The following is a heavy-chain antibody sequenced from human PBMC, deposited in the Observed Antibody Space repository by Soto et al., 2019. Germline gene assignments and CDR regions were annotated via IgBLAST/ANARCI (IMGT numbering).Heavy chain of an antibody. CDR1: GYSFTSYW. V-gene: IGHV5-51*07. D-gene: IGHD3-9*01. CDR2: IYPGDSDT. CDR3: ARSIYLARYYYYGMHV. Sequence: GESLKISCKGSGYSFTSYWIGWVHQMPGKGLEWMGIIYPGDSDTRYSPSFQGQVTISADKSISTAYLQWSSLKASDTAMYYCARSIYLARYYYYGMHVRGQATTVTGSS. J-gene: IGHJ6*02.